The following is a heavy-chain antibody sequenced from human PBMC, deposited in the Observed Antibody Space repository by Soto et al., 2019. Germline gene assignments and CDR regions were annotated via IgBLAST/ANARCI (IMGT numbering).Heavy chain of an antibody. CDR2: INAGNGNT. CDR1: GYTFTSYG. J-gene: IGHJ6*02. D-gene: IGHD6-19*01. V-gene: IGHV1-3*01. Sequence: GASVKVSCKASGYTFTSYGISWVRQAPGQGLEWMGWINAGNGNTKYSQKFQGRVTITRDTSASTAYMELSSLRSEDTAVYYCASRQAVAGTNYYYYGMDVWGQGTTVTVS. CDR3: ASRQAVAGTNYYYYGMDV.